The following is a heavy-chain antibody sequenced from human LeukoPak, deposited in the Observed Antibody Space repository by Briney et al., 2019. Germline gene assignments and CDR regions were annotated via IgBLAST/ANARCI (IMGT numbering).Heavy chain of an antibody. J-gene: IGHJ4*02. CDR2: ISWNSGSI. Sequence: GGSLRLSCAASGFTFDDYAMHWVRQAPGKGLEWVSGISWNSGSIGYADSVKGRFTISRDNAKNSLYLQMDSLRAEDTAVYYCARDEKYSYGYFPSVWGQGTLVSVSS. D-gene: IGHD5-18*01. CDR1: GFTFDDYA. V-gene: IGHV3-9*01. CDR3: ARDEKYSYGYFPSV.